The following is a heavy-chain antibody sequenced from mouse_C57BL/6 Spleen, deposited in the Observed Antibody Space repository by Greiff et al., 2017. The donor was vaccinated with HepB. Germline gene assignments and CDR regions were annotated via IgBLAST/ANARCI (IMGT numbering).Heavy chain of an antibody. D-gene: IGHD2-3*01. CDR2: ISYDGSN. CDR1: GYSITSGYY. J-gene: IGHJ3*01. CDR3: AREYDGYPFAY. V-gene: IGHV3-6*01. Sequence: ESGPGLVKPSQSLSLTCSVTGYSITSGYYWNWIRQFPGNKLEWMGYISYDGSNNYNPSLKNRISITRDTSKNQFFLKLNSVTTEDTATYYCAREYDGYPFAYWGQGTLVTVSA.